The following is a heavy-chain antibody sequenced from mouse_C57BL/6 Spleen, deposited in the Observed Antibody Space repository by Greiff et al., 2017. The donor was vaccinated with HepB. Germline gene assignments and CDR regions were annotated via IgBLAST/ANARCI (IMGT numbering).Heavy chain of an antibody. CDR1: GYSITSGYY. V-gene: IGHV3-6*01. CDR2: ISYDGSN. Sequence: EVKLMESGPGLVKPSQSLSLTCSVTGYSITSGYYWNWIRQFPGNKLEWMGYISYDGSNNYNPSLKNRISITRDTSTNQFFLKLNSVTTEDTATYYCAREAWFFAYWGQGTLVTVSA. CDR3: AREAWFFAY. J-gene: IGHJ3*01. D-gene: IGHD2-2*01.